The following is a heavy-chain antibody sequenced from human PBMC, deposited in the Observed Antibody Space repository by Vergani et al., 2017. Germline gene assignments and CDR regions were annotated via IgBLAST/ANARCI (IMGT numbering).Heavy chain of an antibody. Sequence: QVQLVQSGAEVMQPGASVKVSCKASGYTFTSYGISWVRQAPGQGLEWMGWISAYNGNTNYAQKLQGRVTMTTDTSTSTAYMELRSLRSDDTAVYYCASLGFGELLSNYYGMDVWGQGTTVTVSS. CDR3: ASLGFGELLSNYYGMDV. V-gene: IGHV1-18*01. J-gene: IGHJ6*02. D-gene: IGHD3-10*01. CDR2: ISAYNGNT. CDR1: GYTFTSYG.